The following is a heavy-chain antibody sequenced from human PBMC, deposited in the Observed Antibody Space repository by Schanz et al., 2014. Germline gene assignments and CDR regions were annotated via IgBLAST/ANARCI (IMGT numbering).Heavy chain of an antibody. CDR2: LSGSGAGT. CDR1: GFTFSNHA. CDR3: VKDDRGDVVVVAANY. J-gene: IGHJ4*02. D-gene: IGHD2-15*01. V-gene: IGHV3-23*01. Sequence: EVHLLESGGGLVQPGGSLRLSCAASGFTFSNHALSWVRQTPGKGLEWVSTLSGSGAGTFYADSVKGRFTISRDNSRNTVYLQMSSLRAEDTAVYYCVKDDRGDVVVVAANYWGQGAQVIVSS.